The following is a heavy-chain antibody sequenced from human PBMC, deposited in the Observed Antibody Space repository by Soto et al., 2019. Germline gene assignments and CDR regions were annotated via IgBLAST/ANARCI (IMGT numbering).Heavy chain of an antibody. D-gene: IGHD2-15*01. CDR1: GGTFSSYA. Sequence: GASVKVSCKASGGTFSSYAISWVRQAPGQGLEWMGGIIPIFGTANYAQKFQGRVTITADESTSTAYMELSSLRSEDTAVYYCSRENCSGGSCYSSYYYYYGMDVWGQGTTVTVSS. CDR2: IIPIFGTA. V-gene: IGHV1-69*13. J-gene: IGHJ6*02. CDR3: SRENCSGGSCYSSYYYYYGMDV.